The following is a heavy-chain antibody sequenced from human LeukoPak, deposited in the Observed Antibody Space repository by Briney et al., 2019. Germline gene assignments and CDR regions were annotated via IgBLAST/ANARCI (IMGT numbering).Heavy chain of an antibody. CDR3: ARDRGSHFDY. J-gene: IGHJ4*02. V-gene: IGHV4-34*01. CDR2: INHSGST. Sequence: SETLSLTCAVYGGSFSGYYWSWIRQPPGKGLEWIGEINHSGSTNYNPSLKSRVTISVDTSKNQFSLKLSSVTAADTAVYYCARDRGSHFDYWGQGTLVTVSS. D-gene: IGHD3-10*01. CDR1: GGSFSGYY.